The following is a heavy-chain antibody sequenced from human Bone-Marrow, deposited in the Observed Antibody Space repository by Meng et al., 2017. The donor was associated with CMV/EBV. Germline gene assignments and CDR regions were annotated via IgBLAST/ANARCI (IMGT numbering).Heavy chain of an antibody. CDR2: IDGSSGAI. J-gene: IGHJ6*02. V-gene: IGHV3-48*04. CDR3: ARDAPEEYCSSTSCRYYYYYGMDG. CDR1: GFTFSTYG. Sequence: GESLKISCAASGFTFSTYGMHWVRQAPGEGLEWISYIDGSSGAIYYADSVKGRFTISRDNAKNSLYLQMNSLRAEDTAVYYCARDAPEEYCSSTSCRYYYYYGMDGWGQGTTVTVSS. D-gene: IGHD2-2*01.